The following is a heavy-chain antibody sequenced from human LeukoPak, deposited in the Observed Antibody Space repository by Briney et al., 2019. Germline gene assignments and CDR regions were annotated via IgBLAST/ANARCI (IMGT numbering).Heavy chain of an antibody. CDR1: GGSISSGDYY. J-gene: IGHJ4*02. Sequence: SQTLSLTCTVSGGSISSGDYYWGWIRQPPGKGLEWIGYIYYSGSTYYNPSLKSRVTISVDTSKNQFSLKLSSVTAADTAVYYCARALYYSTTYIDYWGQGTLVTVSS. D-gene: IGHD3-10*01. V-gene: IGHV4-30-4*01. CDR2: IYYSGST. CDR3: ARALYYSTTYIDY.